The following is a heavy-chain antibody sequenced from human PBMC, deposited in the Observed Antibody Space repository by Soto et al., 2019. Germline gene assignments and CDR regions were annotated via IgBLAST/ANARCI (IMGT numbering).Heavy chain of an antibody. CDR3: ARANYIVVVPAATANWFDP. CDR1: GGSISSSSYY. D-gene: IGHD2-2*01. J-gene: IGHJ5*02. V-gene: IGHV4-39*07. CDR2: IYYSGST. Sequence: SETLSLTCTVSGGSISSSSYYWGWIRQPPGKGLEWIGSIYYSGSTYYNPSLKSRVTISVDTSKNQFSLKLSSVTAADTAVYYCARANYIVVVPAATANWFDPWGQGTLVTVSS.